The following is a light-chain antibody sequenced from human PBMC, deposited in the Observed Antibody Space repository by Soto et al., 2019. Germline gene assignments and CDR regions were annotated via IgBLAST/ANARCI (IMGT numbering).Light chain of an antibody. J-gene: IGLJ3*02. CDR2: DVG. CDR3: CSYAGSYAWV. V-gene: IGLV2-11*01. Sequence: QSVLTQPRSVSGSPGQSVTISCTGTSSDVGAYNYVSWCQQRPGKAPRLMIYDVGVRPSGVPDRLSASKSGNTASLTISGLQAEDEADYYCCSYAGSYAWVFGGVTKLTVL. CDR1: SSDVGAYNY.